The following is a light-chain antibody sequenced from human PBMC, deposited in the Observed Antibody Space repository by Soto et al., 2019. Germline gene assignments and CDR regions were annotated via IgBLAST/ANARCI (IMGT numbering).Light chain of an antibody. CDR3: CSYAGSLIFV. CDR1: SSDVGGYNY. CDR2: DVS. J-gene: IGLJ1*01. V-gene: IGLV2-11*01. Sequence: QSALTQPRSVSGSPGQSVTISCTGTSSDVGGYNYVSWYQQYPGKAPKLMIYDVSGRPSGVPDRFSGSKSGNTASLTISGLQAEDEADYYCCSYAGSLIFVFGTGTKVTV.